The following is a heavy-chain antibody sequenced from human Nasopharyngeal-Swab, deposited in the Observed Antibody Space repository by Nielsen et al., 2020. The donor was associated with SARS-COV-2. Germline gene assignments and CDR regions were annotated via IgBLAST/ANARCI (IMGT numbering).Heavy chain of an antibody. CDR2: IYYSGST. CDR1: GGSISSGGYY. D-gene: IGHD3-9*01. Sequence: SETLSLTCTVSGGSISSGGYYWSWIRQHPGKGLERIGYIYYSGSTYYNPSLKSRVTISVDTSKNQFSLKLSSVTAADTAVYYCARATSDILTGYSSTFDYWGQGTLVTVSS. CDR3: ARATSDILTGYSSTFDY. V-gene: IGHV4-31*03. J-gene: IGHJ4*02.